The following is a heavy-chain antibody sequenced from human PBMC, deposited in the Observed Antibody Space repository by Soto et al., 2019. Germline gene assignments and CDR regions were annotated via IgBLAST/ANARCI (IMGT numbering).Heavy chain of an antibody. J-gene: IGHJ1*01. D-gene: IGHD3-10*01. CDR2: IYYSGST. V-gene: IGHV4-59*08. CDR3: ARHSTMVRGVIIGSVGYFQH. Sequence: SETLSLTCTVSGGSISSYYWSWIRQPPGKGLEWIGYIYYSGSTNYNPSLKSRVTISVDTSKNQFSLKLSSVTAADTAVYYCARHSTMVRGVIIGSVGYFQHWGQGTLVTVSS. CDR1: GGSISSYY.